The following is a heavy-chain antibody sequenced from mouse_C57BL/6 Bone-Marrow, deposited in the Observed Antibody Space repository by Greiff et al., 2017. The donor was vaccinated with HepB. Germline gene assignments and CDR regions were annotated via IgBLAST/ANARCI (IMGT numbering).Heavy chain of an antibody. D-gene: IGHD2-3*01. Sequence: VQLQQSGAELVRPGASVKLSCTASGFNIKDYYMHWVKQRPEQGLEWIGRIDPEDGDTEYAPKFQGKATMTADTSSNQAYLQLSSLTSEDTAVYYCTTYDGYSYWYFDVWGTGTTVTVSS. CDR2: IDPEDGDT. V-gene: IGHV14-1*01. CDR3: TTYDGYSYWYFDV. CDR1: GFNIKDYY. J-gene: IGHJ1*03.